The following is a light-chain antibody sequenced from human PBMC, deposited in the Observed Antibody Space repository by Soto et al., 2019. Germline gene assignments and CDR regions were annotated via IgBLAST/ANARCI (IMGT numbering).Light chain of an antibody. CDR1: SSDVGAYRY. CDR3: NSYTGTSNV. Sequence: QSALTQPPSASGSLGQSVTISCTGTSSDVGAYRYVSWYQQHPDKAPKLIVYEVHERPSGVPGRFSGSKSGNTASLTISGLQAEDEADYYCNSYTGTSNVFGTGTQLTVL. CDR2: EVH. V-gene: IGLV2-8*01. J-gene: IGLJ1*01.